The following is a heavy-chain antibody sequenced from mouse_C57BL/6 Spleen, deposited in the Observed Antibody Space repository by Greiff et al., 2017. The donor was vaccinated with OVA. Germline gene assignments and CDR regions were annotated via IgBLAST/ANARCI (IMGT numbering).Heavy chain of an antibody. V-gene: IGHV1-80*01. CDR1: GYAFSSYW. J-gene: IGHJ4*01. CDR2: IYPGDGDT. CDR3: ASRELGPAMDY. Sequence: VQLQQSGAELVKPGASVKISCKASGYAFSSYWMNWVKQRPGKGLEWIGQIYPGDGDTNYNGKFKGKATLTADKSSSTAYMQLSSLTSEDSAVEFCASRELGPAMDYWGQGTSVTVSS. D-gene: IGHD4-1*01.